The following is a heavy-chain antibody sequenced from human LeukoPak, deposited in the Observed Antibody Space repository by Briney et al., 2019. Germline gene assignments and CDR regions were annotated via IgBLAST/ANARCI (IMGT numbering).Heavy chain of an antibody. D-gene: IGHD3-10*01. CDR2: IYYSGST. CDR1: GGSISSYY. Sequence: SETLSLTCTVSGGSISSYYWSWIRQPPGKGLEWIGYIYYSGSTNYNPSLKSRATISADTSKNQFSLKLGSVTAADTAVYYCARRWFGELPDYWGQGTLVTVSS. CDR3: ARRWFGELPDY. V-gene: IGHV4-59*01. J-gene: IGHJ4*02.